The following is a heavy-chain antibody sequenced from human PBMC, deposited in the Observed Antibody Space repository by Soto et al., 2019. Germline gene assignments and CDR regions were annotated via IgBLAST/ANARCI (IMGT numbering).Heavy chain of an antibody. J-gene: IGHJ4*02. CDR1: GFTFSSYA. CDR2: IVGSGTST. D-gene: IGHD2-8*01. CDR3: AEVEVEYHYANGHSEY. V-gene: IGHV3-23*01. Sequence: EVQLLESGGGLVQPGGSLRLSCAASGFTFSSYAMSWVRQAPGKGLEWVSTIVGSGTSTYYADSVKGRFTISRDNSKNTRYLQMNSLRAEDTAVYFCAEVEVEYHYANGHSEYGGQGTLVTVSS.